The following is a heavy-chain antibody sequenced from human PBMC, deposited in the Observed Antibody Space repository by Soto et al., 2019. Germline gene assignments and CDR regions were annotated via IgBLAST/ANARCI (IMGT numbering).Heavy chain of an antibody. CDR3: ARLDLTYYLDY. CDR1: GDSVNSRNWY. CDR2: LYYSGIV. Sequence: SETLSLTCTVSGDSVNSRNWYLIGIRLPPGKGLEWIGYLYYSGIVNYNPSLKSRVTISSDTSKNQVSLKLNSVTAADTAVYYCARLDLTYYLDYWGQGTLVTVSS. J-gene: IGHJ4*02. V-gene: IGHV4-61*01. D-gene: IGHD3-3*01.